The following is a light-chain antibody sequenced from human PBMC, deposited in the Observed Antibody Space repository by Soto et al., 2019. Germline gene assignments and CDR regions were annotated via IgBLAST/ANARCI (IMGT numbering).Light chain of an antibody. CDR3: QRSSTSLGT. V-gene: IGKV3-15*01. Sequence: EIGVTQYPALVSVSAGERVTRACRASQSVISSLAWYQQKLGQAPRLLIYGASTRATGIPARFSGSGSGTEFFLNIRSLQSDESAISYCQRSSTSLGTFGGGTKVDIK. CDR2: GAS. CDR1: QSVISS. J-gene: IGKJ4*01.